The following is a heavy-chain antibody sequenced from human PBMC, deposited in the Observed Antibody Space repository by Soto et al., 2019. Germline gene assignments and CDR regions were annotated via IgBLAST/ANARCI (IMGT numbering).Heavy chain of an antibody. Sequence: SETLSLTCAVYGGSLSGLYWSWIRQPPGKGLEWIGEINHSGSTNYNPSLKSRVTISVDTSKNQFSLKLSSVTAADTAVYYCARQLGYCSAPTCYAIPLWGQGTLVTVVS. V-gene: IGHV4-34*01. CDR2: INHSGST. D-gene: IGHD2-15*01. CDR3: ARQLGYCSAPTCYAIPL. CDR1: GGSLSGLY. J-gene: IGHJ4*02.